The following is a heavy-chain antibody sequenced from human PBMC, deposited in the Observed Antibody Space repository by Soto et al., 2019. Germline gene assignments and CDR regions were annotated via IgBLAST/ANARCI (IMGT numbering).Heavy chain of an antibody. CDR2: ISGSGGNT. D-gene: IGHD6-19*01. V-gene: IGHV3-23*01. J-gene: IGHJ4*02. CDR3: VKARSGWYLYYFDY. CDR1: GFIFNNYA. Sequence: DVKLLESGGGLVQPGGSLRLSCAASGFIFNNYAMNWVRQAPGKGLECVSGISGSGGNTYYADSVKGRFAISRDKSNNTLYLQLSSLKAEDTAVYYCVKARSGWYLYYFDYWGQGTRVTVSS.